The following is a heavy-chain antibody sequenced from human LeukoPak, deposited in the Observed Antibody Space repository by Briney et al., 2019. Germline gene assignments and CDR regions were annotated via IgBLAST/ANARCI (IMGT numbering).Heavy chain of an antibody. Sequence: PGRSLRLSRAASGFKFDEYAMNWVRQAPGKGLEWLSIISWNSGYIGYADSVKGRFTVSRDNAQNSMYLQMNSLRAEDTAFYYCAKVRGTYSSGFFFDSWGQGALVTVSS. CDR2: ISWNSGYI. V-gene: IGHV3-9*01. J-gene: IGHJ4*02. CDR1: GFKFDEYA. D-gene: IGHD6-19*01. CDR3: AKVRGTYSSGFFFDS.